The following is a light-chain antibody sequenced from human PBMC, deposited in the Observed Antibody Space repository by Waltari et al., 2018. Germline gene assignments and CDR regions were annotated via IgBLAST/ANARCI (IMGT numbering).Light chain of an antibody. V-gene: IGKV1-5*01. CDR1: QSTSTG. CDR2: DAS. CDR3: QQYNSFSGT. Sequence: DIQMTQSPSTLSASVGDRVTITCRASQSTSTGLAWYQQKPGKAPKLLIYDASTLERGVPSKFSGSGSGTEFTLTISSLQPDDFATYYCQQYNSFSGTFGQGTEVEIK. J-gene: IGKJ1*01.